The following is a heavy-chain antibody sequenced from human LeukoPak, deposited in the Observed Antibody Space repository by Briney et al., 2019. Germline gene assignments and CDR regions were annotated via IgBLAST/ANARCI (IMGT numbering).Heavy chain of an antibody. V-gene: IGHV3-21*01. J-gene: IGHJ6*03. CDR3: ASYDRIAAPERLYYMDV. CDR2: ISSSSSYI. CDR1: GFTFSSYS. D-gene: IGHD6-6*01. Sequence: GGSLRLSCAASGFTFSSYSMNWVRQAPGKGLEWVSSISSSSSYIYYADSVKGRFTISRDNAKNSLYLKMNSLRAEDTAVYYCASYDRIAAPERLYYMDVWGKGTTVTVSS.